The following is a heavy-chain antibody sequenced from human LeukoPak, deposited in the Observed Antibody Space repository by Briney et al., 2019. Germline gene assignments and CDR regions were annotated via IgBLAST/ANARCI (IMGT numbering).Heavy chain of an antibody. D-gene: IGHD6-6*01. V-gene: IGHV4-61*02. CDR2: IYTTGST. CDR1: GASISGGSYY. CDR3: ARVPSIAAQFDP. Sequence: SETLSLTCTVSGASISGGSYYWSWIRQPAGKGLEWIGRIYTTGSTNYNPSLKSRVTISVDTSKNQFSLELSSVTAADTAVYYCARVPSIAAQFDPWGQGTLVTVSS. J-gene: IGHJ5*02.